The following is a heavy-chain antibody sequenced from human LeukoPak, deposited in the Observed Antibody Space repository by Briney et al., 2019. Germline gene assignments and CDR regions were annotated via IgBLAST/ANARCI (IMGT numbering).Heavy chain of an antibody. CDR1: GDSVSSDSVT. V-gene: IGHV6-1*01. CDR3: ARRLTQYDCFDP. D-gene: IGHD2-2*01. CDR2: TYYRSTWYN. Sequence: SQTLSLTCAISGDSVSSDSVTWNSIRQSPSRGLEWLGRTYYRSTWYNDYAVSVRGRITVNPDTSKNQFSLHLNSVTPEDTAVYYCARRLTQYDCFDPWGQGILVTVSS. J-gene: IGHJ5*02.